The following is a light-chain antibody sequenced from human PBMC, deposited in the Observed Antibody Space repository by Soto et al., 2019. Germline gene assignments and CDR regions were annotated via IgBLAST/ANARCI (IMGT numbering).Light chain of an antibody. CDR1: QSVSSSY. CDR3: QQYAVSPGT. V-gene: IGKV3-20*01. J-gene: IGKJ1*01. Sequence: EIVLTQSPGTLSLSPGERATLSCRASQSVSSSYLAWYQQKPGQGPRLLIYGASSRATGIPDRFSGSGSGTDFTLTINRLEPEDFAVYYCQQYAVSPGTFGQGTKVEIK. CDR2: GAS.